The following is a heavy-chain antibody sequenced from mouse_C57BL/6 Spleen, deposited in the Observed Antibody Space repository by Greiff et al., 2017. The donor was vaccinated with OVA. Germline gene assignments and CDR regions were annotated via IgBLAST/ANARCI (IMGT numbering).Heavy chain of an antibody. CDR3: ARRGSSYGAMDY. J-gene: IGHJ4*01. Sequence: EVQLQQSGPELVKPGASVKISCKASGYTFTDYYMNWVKQSHGKSLEWIGDINPNNGGTSYNQKFKGKATLTVDKSSSTAYMELRSLTSEDSAVYYCARRGSSYGAMDYWGQGTSVTVSS. V-gene: IGHV1-26*01. CDR2: INPNNGGT. D-gene: IGHD1-1*01. CDR1: GYTFTDYY.